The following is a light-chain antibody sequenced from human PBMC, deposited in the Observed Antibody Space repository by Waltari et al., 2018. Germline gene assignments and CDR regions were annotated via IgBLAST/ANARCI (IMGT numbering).Light chain of an antibody. J-gene: IGLJ1*01. CDR1: SSDVRSYNL. CDR3: CSYAGSSTV. CDR2: EGS. Sequence: QPALTQPASASGSPGPSITIPCTGTSSDVRSYNLVSWYQQHAGKAPKLMIYEGSKRPSGVSNRFSGSKSGNTASLTISGLQAEDEADYYCCSYAGSSTVFGTGTKVTVL. V-gene: IGLV2-23*01.